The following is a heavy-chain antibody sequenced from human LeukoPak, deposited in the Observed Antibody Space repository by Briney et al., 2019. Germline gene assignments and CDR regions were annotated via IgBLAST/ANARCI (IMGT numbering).Heavy chain of an antibody. J-gene: IGHJ4*02. CDR3: ARALPGIAAAGTFDY. V-gene: IGHV4-59*13. Sequence: SETLSLTCTVSGGSISSYYWSWIRQPPGKGLGWIGYIYYSGSTNYNPSLKSRVTISVDTSKNQFSLKLSSVTAADTAVYYCARALPGIAAAGTFDYWGQGTLVTVSS. D-gene: IGHD6-13*01. CDR2: IYYSGST. CDR1: GGSISSYY.